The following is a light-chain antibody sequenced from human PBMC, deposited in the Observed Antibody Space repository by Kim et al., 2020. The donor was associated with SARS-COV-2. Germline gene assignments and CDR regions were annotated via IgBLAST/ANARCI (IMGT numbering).Light chain of an antibody. CDR3: GTWDSSLSAL. CDR2: DNN. Sequence: PGQKVTISCSGSSSNIGNNYVSWFQQLPGTAPKLLIYDNNKRPSGIPDRFSGSKSGTSATLGITGLQTGDEADYYCGTWDSSLSALFGGGTKLTVL. V-gene: IGLV1-51*01. CDR1: SSNIGNNY. J-gene: IGLJ2*01.